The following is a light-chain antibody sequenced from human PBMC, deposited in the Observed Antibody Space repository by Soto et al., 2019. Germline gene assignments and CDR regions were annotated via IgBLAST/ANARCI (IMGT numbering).Light chain of an antibody. CDR1: RSDVGGYNY. CDR3: SSYTSSSTYV. J-gene: IGLJ1*01. V-gene: IGLV2-14*01. Sequence: QSVLTQPASVSGSPGQSITVSCTGTRSDVGGYNYVSWYQQHPGKAPKLMIYDVSNRPSGVSNRFSGSKSGNTASLTISGLQAEDEADYYCSSYTSSSTYVFGTGTKVT. CDR2: DVS.